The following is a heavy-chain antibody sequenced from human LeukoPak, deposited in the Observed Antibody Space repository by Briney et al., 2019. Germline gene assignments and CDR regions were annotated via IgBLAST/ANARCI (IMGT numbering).Heavy chain of an antibody. CDR3: ARVAPGFYGFSSWFDP. Sequence: SETLSLTCTVSGGSISSYYWSWIRQPPGKGLEWIGYIYYSGSTNYNPSLKSRVTISVDTSKNQFSPKLSSVTAADTAVNYCARVAPGFYGFSSWFDPWGQGTLVTVSS. V-gene: IGHV4-59*01. CDR2: IYYSGST. J-gene: IGHJ5*02. D-gene: IGHD3-10*01. CDR1: GGSISSYY.